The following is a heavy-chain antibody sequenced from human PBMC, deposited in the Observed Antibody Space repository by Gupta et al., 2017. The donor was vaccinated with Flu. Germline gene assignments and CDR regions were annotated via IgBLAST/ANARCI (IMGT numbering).Heavy chain of an antibody. V-gene: IGHV4-39*02. D-gene: IGHD2-2*01. Sequence: SIRSGGIWWGWSRQPPGKELGWVGRMSQSGDTYYNPSLKSQVSITADTTKNQFSLRLRTVTAADTAVYFCVRDTSGCPADYWGQVTLVTIS. CDR3: VRDTSGCPADY. CDR1: SIRSGGIW. CDR2: MSQSGDT. J-gene: IGHJ4*02.